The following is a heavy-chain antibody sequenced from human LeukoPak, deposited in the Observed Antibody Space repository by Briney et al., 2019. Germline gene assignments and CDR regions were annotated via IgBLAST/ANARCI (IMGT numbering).Heavy chain of an antibody. Sequence: GGSLRLSCAASGFTFSNYAMSWVRQAPGKGLDWVSGISGSGGNTYYADSVKGRFTLSRDNSQNTLYLHMNSLRAEDTAVYYCAKRDNTGWYYFDYWGQGTLVTVSS. CDR1: GFTFSNYA. CDR2: ISGSGGNT. CDR3: AKRDNTGWYYFDY. J-gene: IGHJ4*02. D-gene: IGHD6-19*01. V-gene: IGHV3-23*01.